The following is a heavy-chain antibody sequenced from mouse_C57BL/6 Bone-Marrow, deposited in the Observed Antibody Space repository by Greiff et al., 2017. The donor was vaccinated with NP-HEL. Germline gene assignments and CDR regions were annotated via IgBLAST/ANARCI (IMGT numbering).Heavy chain of an antibody. D-gene: IGHD1-1*01. CDR2: IDPEDGET. CDR1: GFNIKDYY. J-gene: IGHJ2*01. V-gene: IGHV14-2*01. CDR3: AKSLFITTVVKDY. Sequence: EVQLQQSGAELVKPGASVKLSCTASGFNIKDYYMHWVKQRTEQGLEWIGRIDPEDGETKYAPKFPGKATITADTSSNTAYLQLSSLTSEDTAVYYCAKSLFITTVVKDYGGQGTTLTVSS.